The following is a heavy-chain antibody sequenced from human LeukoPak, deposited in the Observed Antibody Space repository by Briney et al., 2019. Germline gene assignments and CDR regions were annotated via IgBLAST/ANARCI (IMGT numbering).Heavy chain of an antibody. Sequence: GGSLGLSCAASGFTFSSYGMHWVRQAPGKGLEWVAVISYDGSNKYYADSVKGRFTISRDNSKNTLYLQMNSLRAEDTAVYYCAKDRYGDYSTSGIYYYGMDVWGQGTTVTVSS. CDR2: ISYDGSNK. J-gene: IGHJ6*02. CDR1: GFTFSSYG. CDR3: AKDRYGDYSTSGIYYYGMDV. D-gene: IGHD4-11*01. V-gene: IGHV3-30*18.